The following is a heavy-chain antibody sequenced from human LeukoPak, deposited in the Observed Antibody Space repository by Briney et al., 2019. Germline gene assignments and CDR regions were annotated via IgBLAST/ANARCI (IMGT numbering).Heavy chain of an antibody. Sequence: GGSLRLSCAASGFTFSSYAMHWVRQAPGKGLEWVVVISYDGSNKYYADSVKGRFTISRDNSKNTLYLQMNSLRAEDTAVYYCARESGRGGVSLDYWGQGTLVTVSS. D-gene: IGHD5/OR15-5a*01. J-gene: IGHJ4*02. CDR2: ISYDGSNK. CDR3: ARESGRGGVSLDY. V-gene: IGHV3-30-3*01. CDR1: GFTFSSYA.